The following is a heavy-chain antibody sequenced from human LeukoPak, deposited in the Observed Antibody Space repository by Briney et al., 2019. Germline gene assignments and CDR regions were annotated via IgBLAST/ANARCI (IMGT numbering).Heavy chain of an antibody. D-gene: IGHD6-19*01. CDR1: GFTFSSYG. CDR3: AKDTGSGWYLLSTNWFDP. Sequence: GGSLRLSCAASGFTFSSYGMRWVRQAPGKGLEWVAVISYDGSNKYYADSVKGRFTISRDNSKNTLYLQMNSVRAEDTAVYYCAKDTGSGWYLLSTNWFDPWGQGTLVSVSS. J-gene: IGHJ5*02. CDR2: ISYDGSNK. V-gene: IGHV3-30*18.